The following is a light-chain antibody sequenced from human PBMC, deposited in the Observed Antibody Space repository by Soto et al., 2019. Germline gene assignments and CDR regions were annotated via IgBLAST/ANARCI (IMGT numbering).Light chain of an antibody. CDR1: QGISIY. V-gene: IGKV1-8*01. J-gene: IGKJ2*01. Sequence: AIRMTQSPSSFSASTGDRVTITCRASQGISIYLAWYQQKPGKAPKLLIYAAATLQRGAPSRFSASGSGTDFTLTISRLQSEDFATYYCQQYLSYPYTFGQGTKLEI. CDR3: QQYLSYPYT. CDR2: AAA.